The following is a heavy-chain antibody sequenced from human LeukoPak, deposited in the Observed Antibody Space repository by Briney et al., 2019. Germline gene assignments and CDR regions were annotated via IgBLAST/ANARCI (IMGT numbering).Heavy chain of an antibody. Sequence: GSSVKLSCNASGGTFSSYAISWVRQAPGQGLEWMGGIIPIFGTANYAQKFQGRVTITADESTSTAYMELSSLRSEDTAVYYCARDGGPDAFDIWSQGTMVTVSS. CDR2: IIPIFGTA. V-gene: IGHV1-69*01. CDR1: GGTFSSYA. D-gene: IGHD3-16*01. J-gene: IGHJ3*02. CDR3: ARDGGPDAFDI.